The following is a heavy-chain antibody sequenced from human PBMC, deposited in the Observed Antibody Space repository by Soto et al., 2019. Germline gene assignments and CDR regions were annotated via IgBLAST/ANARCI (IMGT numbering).Heavy chain of an antibody. Sequence: QVQLVQSGAEVKKPGSSVKVSCKASGGTFSSYAISWVRQAPGHGLEWMGGIIPIFGTADYAQKFQGGVTITADDFTSTAYMELSSMRSEDTAVYYCARHLGGNHYYYGMDVWGQGTTVTVSS. CDR2: IIPIFGTA. D-gene: IGHD3-16*01. CDR3: ARHLGGNHYYYGMDV. CDR1: GGTFSSYA. J-gene: IGHJ6*02. V-gene: IGHV1-69*12.